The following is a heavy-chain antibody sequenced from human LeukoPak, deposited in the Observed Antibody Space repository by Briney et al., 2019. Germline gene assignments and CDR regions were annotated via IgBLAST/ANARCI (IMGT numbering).Heavy chain of an antibody. D-gene: IGHD3-3*01. CDR1: GFTFSSYG. CDR2: ISYDGSNK. V-gene: IGHV3-30*18. Sequence: GRSLRLSCAAFGFTFSSYGMHWVRQAPGKGLEWVAVISYDGSNKYYADSVKGRFTISRDNSKNTLYLQMNSLRAEDTAVYYCAKADDFWSGYYGYWGQGTLVTVSS. J-gene: IGHJ4*02. CDR3: AKADDFWSGYYGY.